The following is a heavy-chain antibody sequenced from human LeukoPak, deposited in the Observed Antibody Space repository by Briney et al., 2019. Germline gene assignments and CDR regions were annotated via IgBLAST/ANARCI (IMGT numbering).Heavy chain of an antibody. V-gene: IGHV3-7*01. J-gene: IGHJ5*01. Sequence: PGGSLRLSCVASGFTFTNYWMSWVRQAPGRGLEWVASIKEDGSDKRYVDAVKGRFTISRDNTKNSLYVQMSSLRAEDTAVYYCARLKDAVTIFDCWGQGILVTVSS. D-gene: IGHD4-17*01. CDR3: ARLKDAVTIFDC. CDR1: GFTFTNYW. CDR2: IKEDGSDK.